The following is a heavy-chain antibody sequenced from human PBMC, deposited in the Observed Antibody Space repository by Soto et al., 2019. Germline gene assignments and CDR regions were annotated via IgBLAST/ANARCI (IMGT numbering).Heavy chain of an antibody. CDR1: GGTVTSDA. CDR3: ARGGDYYDSSGYLHAFDI. CDR2: INAGNGNT. V-gene: IGHV1-3*01. J-gene: IGHJ3*02. D-gene: IGHD3-22*01. Sequence: ASVKVSCRAAGGTVTSDAMHWLRHPAAGRRERMGGINAGNGNTNYSQKFQGRVTITRDTSASTAYMELSSLRSEDTAVYYCARGGDYYDSSGYLHAFDIWGQGTMVTVSS.